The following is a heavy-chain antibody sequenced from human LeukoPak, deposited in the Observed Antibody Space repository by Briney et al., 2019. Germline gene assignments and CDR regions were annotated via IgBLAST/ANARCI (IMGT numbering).Heavy chain of an antibody. CDR2: ISSSGSTI. CDR1: GFTFNDYY. CDR3: ARAVPMVRGVVSAADYMDV. V-gene: IGHV3-11*01. J-gene: IGHJ6*03. D-gene: IGHD3-10*01. Sequence: GGSLRLSCAASGFTFNDYYMSWIRQAPGKGLEWVSYISSSGSTIYYADSVKGRFTISRDNAKNSLYLQMNSLRAEDTAVYYCARAVPMVRGVVSAADYMDVWGKGTTVTISS.